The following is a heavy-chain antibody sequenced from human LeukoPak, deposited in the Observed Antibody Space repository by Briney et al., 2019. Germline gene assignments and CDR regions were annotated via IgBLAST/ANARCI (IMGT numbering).Heavy chain of an antibody. CDR1: GYTLTELS. CDR3: ATVRVRYSCHPEFDY. Sequence: GASVKVSCKVSGYTLTELSMHWVRQAPGKGLEWMGGFDPEDGETIYEQKFQGRVTMTEDTSTDTAYMELSSLRSEDTAVYYCATVRVRYSCHPEFDYWGQGTLVTVSS. CDR2: FDPEDGET. D-gene: IGHD5-18*01. V-gene: IGHV1-24*01. J-gene: IGHJ4*02.